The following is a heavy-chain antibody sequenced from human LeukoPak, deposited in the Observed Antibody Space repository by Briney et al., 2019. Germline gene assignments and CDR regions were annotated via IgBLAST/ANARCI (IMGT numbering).Heavy chain of an antibody. CDR2: IYSGGST. J-gene: IGHJ4*02. CDR1: GFTVSSNY. D-gene: IGHD6-13*01. Sequence: GGSLRLSCAASGFTVSSNYMSWVRQAPGKGLEWVSVIYSGGSTYYADSVKGRFTISRDNSKNMLYLQMNSLRAEDTAVYYCARSIAAAGLPADYWGQGTLVTVSS. V-gene: IGHV3-53*01. CDR3: ARSIAAAGLPADY.